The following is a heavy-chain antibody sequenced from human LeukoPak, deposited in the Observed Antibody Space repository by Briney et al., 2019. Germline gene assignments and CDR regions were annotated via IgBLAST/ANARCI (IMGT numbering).Heavy chain of an antibody. Sequence: SETLSLTCTVSGGSMTTYYWTWIRQPPGKGLEWIGYISYSGSTNYNPSLQSRLTISVDTSKNQLSLKLSSVTAADTAVYYCARDNLALNTLDVWGQGTTVTVSS. J-gene: IGHJ6*02. V-gene: IGHV4-59*01. CDR3: ARDNLALNTLDV. D-gene: IGHD2-15*01. CDR2: ISYSGST. CDR1: GGSMTTYY.